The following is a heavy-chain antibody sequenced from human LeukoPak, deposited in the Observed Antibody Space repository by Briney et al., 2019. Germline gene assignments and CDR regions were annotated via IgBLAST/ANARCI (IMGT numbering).Heavy chain of an antibody. CDR2: IYYTGNT. D-gene: IGHD3/OR15-3a*01. J-gene: IGHJ4*02. CDR3: ARQTGSGLFILP. V-gene: IGHV4-39*01. Sequence: SETLSLTCTVSGVSISSSNSYWGWIRQPPGKGLEWIGSIYYTGNTYYNASLRSQVSISIDTSKNQFSLKLTSVTAADTSVYYCARQTGSGLFILPGGQGTLVTVSS. CDR1: GVSISSSNSY.